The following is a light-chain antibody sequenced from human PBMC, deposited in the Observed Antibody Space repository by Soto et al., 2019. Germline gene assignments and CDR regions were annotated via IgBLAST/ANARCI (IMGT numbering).Light chain of an antibody. CDR1: QSITTW. Sequence: IQMTQSSSPPSASVGDRAIITCRASQSITTWLDWYQQKPGKGPKLLIYDASSLESGVPSRFSGSGSGTEFTLTISSLQPDDFATYYCQQYNSLITFGQGTRLEIK. J-gene: IGKJ5*01. CDR3: QQYNSLIT. V-gene: IGKV1-5*01. CDR2: DAS.